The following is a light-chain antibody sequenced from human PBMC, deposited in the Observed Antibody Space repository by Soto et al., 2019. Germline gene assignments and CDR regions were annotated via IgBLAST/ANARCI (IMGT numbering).Light chain of an antibody. J-gene: IGLJ1*01. CDR3: QSADSSGTFV. V-gene: IGLV3-25*02. Sequence: SSELTQPPSVSVSPGQTARITCSGDALPKRYAYWYQQKPGQAPVLVIYKGSERPSGIPERFSGSSSGTTVTLTISAVQAEDEADYYCQSADSSGTFVFGAGTKVTVL. CDR2: KGS. CDR1: ALPKRY.